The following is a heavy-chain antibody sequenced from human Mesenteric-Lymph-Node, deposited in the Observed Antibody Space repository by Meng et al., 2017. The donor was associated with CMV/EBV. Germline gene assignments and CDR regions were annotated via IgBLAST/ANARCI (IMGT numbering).Heavy chain of an antibody. J-gene: IGHJ4*02. V-gene: IGHV3-66*01. CDR2: VYADGST. Sequence: GGSLRLSCAASGFTLGINYMSWVRQAPGKGLEWVSVVYADGSTYYADSVKGRFTISRDNSKNEVYLQMNSLRAEDTAVYYCAKGGDYLDYWGQGTLVTVSS. D-gene: IGHD4-17*01. CDR3: AKGGDYLDY. CDR1: GFTLGINY.